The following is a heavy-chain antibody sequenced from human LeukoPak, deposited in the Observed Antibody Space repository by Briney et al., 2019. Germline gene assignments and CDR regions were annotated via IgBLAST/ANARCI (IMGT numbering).Heavy chain of an antibody. D-gene: IGHD6-13*01. V-gene: IGHV4-38-2*02. J-gene: IGHJ4*02. CDR1: GYSISSGYY. Sequence: KASETLSLTCTVSGYSISSGYYWGWIRQPPGKGLEWIGSIYHSGSTYYNPSLKSRVTISVDTSKNQFSLKLSSVTAADTAVYYCARAWQLVTSYPFDYWGQGTLVTVSS. CDR3: ARAWQLVTSYPFDY. CDR2: IYHSGST.